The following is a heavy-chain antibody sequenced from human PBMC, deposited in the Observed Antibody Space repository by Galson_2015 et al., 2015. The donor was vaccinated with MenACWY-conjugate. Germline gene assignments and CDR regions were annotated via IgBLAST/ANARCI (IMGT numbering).Heavy chain of an antibody. V-gene: IGHV3-30*18. J-gene: IGHJ1*01. Sequence: SLRLSCVASGFTFSTYGMHWVRQAPGKGLEWLSIISFDGSKKYYGDSVKGRFTISRDNSKNTLFLQLNSLTPDDTAVYYCAKGHIAMVGRYFHHWGQGTLVTVSS. D-gene: IGHD6-19*01. CDR1: GFTFSTYG. CDR3: AKGHIAMVGRYFHH. CDR2: ISFDGSKK.